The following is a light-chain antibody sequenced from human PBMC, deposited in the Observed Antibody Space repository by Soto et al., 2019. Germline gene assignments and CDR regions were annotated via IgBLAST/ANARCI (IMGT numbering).Light chain of an antibody. CDR1: QTVNTY. CDR2: AAS. V-gene: IGKV1-39*01. J-gene: IGKJ1*01. CDR3: QQGYSNPWT. Sequence: DIQMTQSPSSLSASIGDRVTITCRASQTVNTYLHWYQQKPGKAPKLLIYAASNLQSGVPSRFSGSGSGTNFTLSLNRPQPEDFATYCCQQGYSNPWTFGQGTKVEIK.